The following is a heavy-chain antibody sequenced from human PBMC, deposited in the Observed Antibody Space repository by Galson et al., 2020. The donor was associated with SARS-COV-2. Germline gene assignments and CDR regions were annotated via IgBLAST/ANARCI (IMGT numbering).Heavy chain of an antibody. CDR2: ISSTGSIT. CDR3: VRLARAYYYFMDV. CDR1: GFTFSSYA. Sequence: GESLKLYCAAYGFTFSSYAMNWVRQPPGKGLEWVSYISSTGSITHYADSVKGRFTIYRDNAKSSLYLQMNSLRAEDTALYYCVRLARAYYYFMDVWGKGTTVTVSS. D-gene: IGHD5-12*01. V-gene: IGHV3-48*03. J-gene: IGHJ6*03.